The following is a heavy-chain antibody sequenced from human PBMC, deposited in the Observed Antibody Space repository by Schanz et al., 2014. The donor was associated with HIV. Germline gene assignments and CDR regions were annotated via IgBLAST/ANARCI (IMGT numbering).Heavy chain of an antibody. V-gene: IGHV3-7*01. CDR3: ARDSGAGSY. D-gene: IGHD3-10*01. J-gene: IGHJ4*02. CDR2: IKQDGGEK. CDR1: GFTFSRYW. Sequence: EVQLVESGGGLVQPGGSLRLSCAASGFTFSRYWMNWVRQAPGKGLEWVASIKQDGGEKDYVASVKGRFTISRDNVKNSLYLQMSSLSDEDTAVYYCARDSGAGSYWGQGTLVTVSS.